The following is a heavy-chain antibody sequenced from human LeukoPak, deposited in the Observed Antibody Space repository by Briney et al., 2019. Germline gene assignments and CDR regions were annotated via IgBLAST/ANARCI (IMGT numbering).Heavy chain of an antibody. CDR3: ASLPRRDSSPNWFDP. V-gene: IGHV1-2*02. CDR2: INPNSGGT. D-gene: IGHD5-24*01. Sequence: ASVTVSCKASGYTSTGYYMHWVRPAPGQGLKWMGWINPNSGGTNYAQKLQGRVTMTRDTSLSTAYMELSRLGSDDTAVYYCASLPRRDSSPNWFDPWGQGTLVTVSS. J-gene: IGHJ5*02. CDR1: GYTSTGYY.